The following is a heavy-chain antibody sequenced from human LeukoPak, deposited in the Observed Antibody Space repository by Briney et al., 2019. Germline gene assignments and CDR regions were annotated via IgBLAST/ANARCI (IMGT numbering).Heavy chain of an antibody. CDR2: ISNGGRLA. V-gene: IGHV3-74*01. Sequence: GGSLRLSCVTSGFTFSDRWMHWVRQAPGKGLVWVSRISNGGRLASYADSVKGRFTIARDNAQNTLYLQMDSLRGEDTAVYYCARDFHSIDLWGQGTLVTVSS. CDR3: ARDFHSIDL. CDR1: GFTFSDRW. J-gene: IGHJ4*02. D-gene: IGHD2/OR15-2a*01.